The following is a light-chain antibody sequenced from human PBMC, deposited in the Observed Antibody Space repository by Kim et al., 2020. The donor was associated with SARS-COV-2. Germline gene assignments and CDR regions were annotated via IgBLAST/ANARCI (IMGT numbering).Light chain of an antibody. Sequence: DIQMTQSPSSLSASVGDSVTITCRASQSIAIYLNWYQQKPGKAPKLLIHASSTLQSGVPSRFRGSGSGTDFTLTINSLQPEDFATYYCQQSYNSPPFAFGQGTKLEI. J-gene: IGKJ2*01. V-gene: IGKV1-39*01. CDR1: QSIAIY. CDR3: QQSYNSPPFA. CDR2: ASS.